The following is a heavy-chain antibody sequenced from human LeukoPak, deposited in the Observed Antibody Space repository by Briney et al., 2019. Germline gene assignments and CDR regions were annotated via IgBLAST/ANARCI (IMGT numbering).Heavy chain of an antibody. Sequence: SETLSLTCTVSGGSISSYYWSWIRQPPGKGLEWIGYIYYSGSTNYNPPLKSRVTISVDTSKNQFSLRLSSVTAADTAVYYCARDLIGSYPPGRWFDPWGQGTLVTVSS. CDR3: ARDLIGSYPPGRWFDP. J-gene: IGHJ5*02. V-gene: IGHV4-59*01. D-gene: IGHD1-26*01. CDR2: IYYSGST. CDR1: GGSISSYY.